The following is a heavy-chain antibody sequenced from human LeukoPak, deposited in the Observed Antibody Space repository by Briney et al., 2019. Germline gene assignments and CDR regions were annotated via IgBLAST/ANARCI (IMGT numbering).Heavy chain of an antibody. CDR2: ISAYNGNP. CDR3: ARATAVGYYDILTGYIGHDY. CDR1: GYTFTSYG. D-gene: IGHD3-9*01. Sequence: ASVKVSYKASGYTFTSYGISWVRQAPGQGLEWMGWISAYNGNPNYAQMLQGRVTMTTDTSTSTAYMELRSLRSDDTAVYYCARATAVGYYDILTGYIGHDYWGQGTLVTVSS. J-gene: IGHJ4*02. V-gene: IGHV1-18*01.